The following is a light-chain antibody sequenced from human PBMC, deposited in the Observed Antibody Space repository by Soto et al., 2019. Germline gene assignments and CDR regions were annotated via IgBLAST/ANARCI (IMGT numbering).Light chain of an antibody. Sequence: ENVLTQSPGTLSLSPGERATLSCRASQSTNSLAWYQQKPCQAPRLLIYSVSSRTPGIPDRFSGSGSGTDFTLIISRLEPEYFAVYYCQQYGSSYTFGQGTKLEIK. V-gene: IGKV3-20*01. J-gene: IGKJ2*01. CDR1: QSTNS. CDR3: QQYGSSYT. CDR2: SVS.